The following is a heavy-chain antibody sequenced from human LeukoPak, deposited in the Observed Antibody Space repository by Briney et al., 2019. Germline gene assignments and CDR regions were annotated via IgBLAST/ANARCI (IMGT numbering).Heavy chain of an antibody. CDR1: GFTFSSYS. CDR3: ASLPYYGSGSYEAWDY. Sequence: GGSLRLSCAASGFTFSSYSMNWVRQAPGKGLEWVAFIRYDGSNKYYADSVKGRFTISRDNSKNTLYLQMNSLRAEDTAVYYCASLPYYGSGSYEAWDYWGQGTLVTVSS. CDR2: IRYDGSNK. J-gene: IGHJ4*02. V-gene: IGHV3-30*02. D-gene: IGHD3-10*01.